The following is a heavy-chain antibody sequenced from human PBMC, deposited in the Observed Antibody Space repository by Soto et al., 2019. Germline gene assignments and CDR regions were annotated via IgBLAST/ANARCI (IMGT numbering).Heavy chain of an antibody. CDR3: ARDNITGLFDY. D-gene: IGHD3-10*01. CDR1: GGSFSGYY. V-gene: IGHV4-34*01. J-gene: IGHJ4*02. CDR2: INHSGST. Sequence: QVQLQQWGAGLLKPSETLSLTCAVYGGSFSGYYWTWIRQPPGTGLEWIGEINHSGSTNYNPSLKRRVTTSADTSTTQCSLKLTSATAAAAAVYYCARDNITGLFDYWGQGTRVTVSS.